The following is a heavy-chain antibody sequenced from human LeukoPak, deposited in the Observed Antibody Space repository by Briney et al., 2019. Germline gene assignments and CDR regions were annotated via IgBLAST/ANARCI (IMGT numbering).Heavy chain of an antibody. D-gene: IGHD4-17*01. Sequence: GGSLRLSCAASGFTFSSYWMSWVRQAPGKGLEWVANMNQDGSEKYYVDSVKGRFTISRDNAKNSLYLQMNNLRAEDTAVYYCARGGDYGSFDYWGQGTLVTVSS. CDR2: MNQDGSEK. CDR3: ARGGDYGSFDY. J-gene: IGHJ4*02. CDR1: GFTFSSYW. V-gene: IGHV3-7*01.